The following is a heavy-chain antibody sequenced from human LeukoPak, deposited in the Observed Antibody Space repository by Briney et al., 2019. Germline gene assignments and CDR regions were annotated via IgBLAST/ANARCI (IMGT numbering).Heavy chain of an antibody. J-gene: IGHJ4*02. CDR3: ARRGGYSSSSEYGY. CDR2: IYYSGST. D-gene: IGHD6-6*01. V-gene: IGHV4-39*01. CDR1: GDSISSSGDY. Sequence: KSSETLSLTCTVSGDSISSSGDYWGWIRQPPGKGLEWIGNIYYSGSTYYSPSLKSRVTIAVDTSKNQFSLKLTSVTAADTAVYYCARRGGYSSSSEYGYWGQGTLVTVSS.